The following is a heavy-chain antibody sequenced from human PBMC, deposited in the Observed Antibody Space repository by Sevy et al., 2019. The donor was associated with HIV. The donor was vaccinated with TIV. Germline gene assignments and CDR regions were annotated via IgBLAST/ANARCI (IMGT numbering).Heavy chain of an antibody. D-gene: IGHD3-22*01. J-gene: IGHJ6*03. CDR2: IIPIFGTA. Sequence: ASVKVSCKASGGTFSSYAISWVRQAPGQGLEWMGGIIPIFGTANYAQKFQGRVTITADKSTRTGYMEMSSLRSEDTAVYYCARSSPSEVRLGYYDPYYYYMDVWGKGTTVTVSS. CDR3: ARSSPSEVRLGYYDPYYYYMDV. CDR1: GGTFSSYA. V-gene: IGHV1-69*06.